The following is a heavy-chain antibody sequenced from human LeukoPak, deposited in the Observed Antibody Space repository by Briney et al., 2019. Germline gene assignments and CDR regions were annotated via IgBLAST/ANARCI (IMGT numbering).Heavy chain of an antibody. CDR2: IIPILGIA. J-gene: IGHJ3*02. D-gene: IGHD1-26*01. CDR1: GGTFSSYA. Sequence: ASVKVSCKASGGTFSSYAISWVRQAPGQGLEWMGRIIPILGIANYAQKFQGRVTITADKSTSTAYMELSSLRSEDTAVYYCARDHESGSHDAFDIWGQGTMVTVSS. V-gene: IGHV1-69*04. CDR3: ARDHESGSHDAFDI.